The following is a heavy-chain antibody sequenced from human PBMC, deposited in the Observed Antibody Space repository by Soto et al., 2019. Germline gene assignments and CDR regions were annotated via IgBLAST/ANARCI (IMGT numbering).Heavy chain of an antibody. D-gene: IGHD3-10*02. J-gene: IGHJ6*02. CDR1: GGPLSHGGFY. CDR2: IYYSGST. V-gene: IGHV4-31*03. CDR3: ARAVFGESYYYYYGMDV. Sequence: TPSPTCPFSGGPLSHGGFYWSWVRQPPGKGLERIGYIYYSGSTYYNPSLKSRVTISVDTSKNQFSLKLSSVTAADTAVYYCARAVFGESYYYYYGMDVWGQGTTVTVSS.